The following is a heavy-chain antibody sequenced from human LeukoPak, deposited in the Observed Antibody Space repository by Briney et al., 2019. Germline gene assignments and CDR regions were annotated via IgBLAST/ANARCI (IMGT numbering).Heavy chain of an antibody. V-gene: IGHV4-59*08. CDR2: IYYSGST. D-gene: IGHD3-10*01. CDR3: AGRGFWSRAFDI. Sequence: SETLSLTCTVSGGSISSYYWSWIRQPPGKGLEWIGYIYYSGSTNYNPSLKSRVTISVDTSKNQFSLKLSPVTAADTAVYYCAGRGFWSRAFDIWGQGTMVTVSS. CDR1: GGSISSYY. J-gene: IGHJ3*02.